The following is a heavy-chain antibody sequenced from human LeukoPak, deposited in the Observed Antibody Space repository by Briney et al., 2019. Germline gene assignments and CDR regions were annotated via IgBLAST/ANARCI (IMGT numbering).Heavy chain of an antibody. Sequence: PGGSLRLSCTASGFSFGDYCLSWVRQAPGKGLEWASTIYSGGSTHYADSVQGRFTISRDNSKNMLYLQMNSLRAEDTAVYYCARGYHDYWGQGTLVTVSS. D-gene: IGHD3-16*02. CDR3: ARGYHDY. J-gene: IGHJ4*02. V-gene: IGHV3-66*01. CDR2: IYSGGST. CDR1: GFSFGDYC.